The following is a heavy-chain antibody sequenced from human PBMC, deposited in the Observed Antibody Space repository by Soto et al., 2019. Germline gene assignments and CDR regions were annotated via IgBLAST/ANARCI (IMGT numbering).Heavy chain of an antibody. CDR2: TSYDGSNK. CDR3: ARWGTTGGLDV. Sequence: QVQLVESGGGVVQPGTSLRLSCVGSGFTSRSFVIHWVRQAPGKGLEWVALTSYDGSNKYYDDSVKGRFTISRDNSRNTVDLQMDSMRLEDTALYYCARWGTTGGLDVWGQGTLVSVSS. CDR1: GFTSRSFV. D-gene: IGHD3-16*01. J-gene: IGHJ4*02. V-gene: IGHV3-30*19.